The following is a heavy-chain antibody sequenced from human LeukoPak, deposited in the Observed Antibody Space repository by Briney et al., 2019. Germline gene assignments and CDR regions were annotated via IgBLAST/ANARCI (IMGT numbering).Heavy chain of an antibody. CDR1: GYTFTGYY. J-gene: IGHJ4*02. V-gene: IGHV1-2*02. CDR3: ARPYDTSGYYNYYLDY. D-gene: IGHD3-22*01. Sequence: GASVKVSCKASGYTFTGYYMHWVRQAPGQGLEWMGWINPNSGGTNYAQKFQGRVTMTRDTSISTAYMELSRLRSDDTAVYFCARPYDTSGYYNYYLDYWGQGTLVTVSS. CDR2: INPNSGGT.